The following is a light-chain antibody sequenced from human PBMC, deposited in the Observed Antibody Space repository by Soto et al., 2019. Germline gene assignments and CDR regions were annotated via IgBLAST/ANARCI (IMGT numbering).Light chain of an antibody. CDR1: QRISYW. Sequence: DIQMTQSPSTLSASVGDRVTITCRASQRISYWWARNQQKTAQAPTVLIHQASISESGAPSRFVVSGSWTQSTLTISSLQTDDCETYYCQEYSSYSFTFSGGTKVEMK. V-gene: IGKV1-5*03. CDR3: QEYSSYSFT. CDR2: QAS. J-gene: IGKJ4*01.